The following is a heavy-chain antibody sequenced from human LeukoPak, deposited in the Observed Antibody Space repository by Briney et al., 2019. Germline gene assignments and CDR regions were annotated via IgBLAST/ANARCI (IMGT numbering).Heavy chain of an antibody. CDR1: GYSISSGYY. V-gene: IGHV4-38-2*02. CDR2: IYHSGTT. J-gene: IGHJ4*02. CDR3: ARDTKHYYDTSGYLFDY. Sequence: KSSETLSLTCAVSGYSISSGYYWGWIRRPPGKRLQWIGSIYHSGTTYYNPSLKSRVTVSVDTSKNQFSLKLSSVTAADTAVYYCARDTKHYYDTSGYLFDYWGQGTMVTVSS. D-gene: IGHD3-22*01.